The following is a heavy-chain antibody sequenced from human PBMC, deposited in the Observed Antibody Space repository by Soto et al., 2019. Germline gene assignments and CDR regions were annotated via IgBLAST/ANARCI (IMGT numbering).Heavy chain of an antibody. Sequence: ASVKVSCKASGYTFTSYGISWVRQAPGQGLEWMGWIGAYNGNTNYAQKLQGRVTMTTDTSTSTAYMELRSLRSDDTAVYYCARVGYCSSTSCYTDYYYGMDVWGQGTTVTVSS. CDR2: IGAYNGNT. CDR3: ARVGYCSSTSCYTDYYYGMDV. V-gene: IGHV1-18*01. CDR1: GYTFTSYG. J-gene: IGHJ6*02. D-gene: IGHD2-2*02.